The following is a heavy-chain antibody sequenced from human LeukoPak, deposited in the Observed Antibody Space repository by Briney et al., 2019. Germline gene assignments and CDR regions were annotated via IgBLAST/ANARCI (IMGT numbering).Heavy chain of an antibody. Sequence: PSETLSLTCTVSGGSISSSSYYWGWIRQPPGKGLEWIGSIYYSGSTYYNPSLKSRVTISVDTSKNQFSLKLSSVTAADTAVYYCARAKGGEGATIDYWGQGTLVTVSS. J-gene: IGHJ4*02. D-gene: IGHD1-26*01. CDR2: IYYSGST. CDR3: ARAKGGEGATIDY. V-gene: IGHV4-39*07. CDR1: GGSISSSSYY.